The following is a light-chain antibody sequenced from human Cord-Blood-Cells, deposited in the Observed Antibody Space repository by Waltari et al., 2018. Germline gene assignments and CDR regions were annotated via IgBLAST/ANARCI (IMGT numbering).Light chain of an antibody. V-gene: IGLV2-14*01. J-gene: IGLJ2*01. CDR3: SSYTSSSTVV. Sequence: QSALTQPASVSGSHGQSITISCTGTSSYVGGHKYVSWYQQHPGKAPKLMIYDVSNRPSVVSNRFSGSKSGNTASLTISGLQAEDEADYYCSSYTSSSTVVFGGGTKLTVL. CDR1: SSYVGGHKY. CDR2: DVS.